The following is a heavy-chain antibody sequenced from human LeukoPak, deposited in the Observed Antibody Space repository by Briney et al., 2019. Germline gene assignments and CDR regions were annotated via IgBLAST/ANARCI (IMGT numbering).Heavy chain of an antibody. CDR2: ISYDGNNK. CDR1: GFTFSSYA. V-gene: IGHV3-30*04. D-gene: IGHD1-1*01. CDR3: ARGATDVTRWFDP. J-gene: IGHJ5*02. Sequence: GGSLRLSCAASGFTFSSYAMHWVRQAPGKGLEWVALISYDGNNKYYANSVKGRFTISRDNAKNSLYLQMNGLRAEDTAVYYCARGATDVTRWFDPWGQGTRVTVSS.